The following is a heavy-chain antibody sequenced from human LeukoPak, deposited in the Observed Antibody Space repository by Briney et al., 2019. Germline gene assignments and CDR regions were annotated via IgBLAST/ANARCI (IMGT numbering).Heavy chain of an antibody. Sequence: PSETLSLTCTVSGGSISSGGYYWSWIRQHPGKGLEWIGYIYYSGSTYYNPSLKSRVTISVDTSKNQFSLKLSSVTAADTAVYYCARALPSENILTGYYLPEGYYFDYWGQGTLVTVSS. CDR3: ARALPSENILTGYYLPEGYYFDY. J-gene: IGHJ4*02. CDR1: GGSISSGGYY. CDR2: IYYSGST. V-gene: IGHV4-31*03. D-gene: IGHD3-9*01.